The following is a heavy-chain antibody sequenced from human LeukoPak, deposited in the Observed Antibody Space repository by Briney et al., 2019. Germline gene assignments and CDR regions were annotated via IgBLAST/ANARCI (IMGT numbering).Heavy chain of an antibody. CDR2: NYSSGST. J-gene: IGHJ4*02. D-gene: IGHD3-3*01. V-gene: IGHV3-53*01. CDR3: AKLGGLGGETDFWSGAEDY. CDR1: GFTVSSNY. Sequence: GGSLRLSCAASGFTVSSNYMSWVRQAPGKGLEWVSVNYSSGSTYYADSVKGRFTISRDNSKNTLHLQMNTLRAEDTAVYYCAKLGGLGGETDFWSGAEDYWGQGTLVTVSS.